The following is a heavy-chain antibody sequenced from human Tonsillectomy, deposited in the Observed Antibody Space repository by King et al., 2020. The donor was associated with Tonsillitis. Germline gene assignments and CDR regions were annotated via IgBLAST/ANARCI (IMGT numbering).Heavy chain of an antibody. CDR1: GFTFSRYA. CDR2: ITSNGGST. CDR3: VKDLGFGEGAFDI. J-gene: IGHJ3*02. Sequence: VQLVESGGGLVQPGGSLRLSCSASGFTFSRYAMHWVRQAPGKGREYVSAITSNGGSTYYADSMKGRFTISRDNSRNTIYLQVRNLRAEDTAVYYCVKDLGFGEGAFDIWGQGTMVTVSS. V-gene: IGHV3-64D*06. D-gene: IGHD3-10*01.